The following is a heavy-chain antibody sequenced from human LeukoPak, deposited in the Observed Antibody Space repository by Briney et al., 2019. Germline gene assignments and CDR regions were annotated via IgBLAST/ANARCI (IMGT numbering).Heavy chain of an antibody. CDR2: ISAYNGNT. J-gene: IGHJ5*02. V-gene: IGHV1-18*01. CDR1: GYTFTSYG. Sequence: ASVKVSCKASGYTFTSYGISWVRQAPGQGLEWMGRISAYNGNTNYAQKLQGRVTMTTDTSTSTAYMELRSLRSDDTAVYYCARVVGIYGGNQGWFDPWGQGTLVTVSS. CDR3: ARVVGIYGGNQGWFDP. D-gene: IGHD4-23*01.